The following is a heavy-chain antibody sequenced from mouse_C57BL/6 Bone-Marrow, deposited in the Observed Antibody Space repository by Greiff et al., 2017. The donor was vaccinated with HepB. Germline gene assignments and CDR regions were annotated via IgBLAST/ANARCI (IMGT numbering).Heavy chain of an antibody. CDR1: GYTFTDYE. CDR2: IDPETGGT. V-gene: IGHV1-15*01. D-gene: IGHD1-1*01. CDR3: TRPPYGSSYSY. J-gene: IGHJ2*01. Sequence: VQLQQSGAELVRPGASVTLSCKASGYTFTDYEMHWVKQTPVHGLEWIGAIDPETGGTAYNQKFKGKAILTADKSSSTAYMELRSLTSEDSAVYYCTRPPYGSSYSYWGQGTTLTVSS.